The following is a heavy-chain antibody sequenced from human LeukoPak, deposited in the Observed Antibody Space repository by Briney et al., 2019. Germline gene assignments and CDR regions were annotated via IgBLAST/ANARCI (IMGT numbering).Heavy chain of an antibody. CDR3: ARVFFSTEVGAFDI. V-gene: IGHV3-53*01. Sequence: GGSLRLSCAASGFTVGSNYMSWVRQAPGKGLEWVSLIYSGGSTYYADSVKGRFTISRDNSKNTLYLQMNSLRAEDTAVYYCARVFFSTEVGAFDIWGQGTMVTVSS. D-gene: IGHD3-3*01. CDR2: IYSGGST. CDR1: GFTVGSNY. J-gene: IGHJ3*02.